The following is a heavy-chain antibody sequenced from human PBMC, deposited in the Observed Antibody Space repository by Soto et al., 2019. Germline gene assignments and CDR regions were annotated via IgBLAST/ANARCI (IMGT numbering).Heavy chain of an antibody. CDR1: GGSISSSSYY. CDR2: IYYSGST. Sequence: QLQLQESGPGLVKPSETLSLTCTVSGGSISSSSYYWGWIRQPPGKGLEWIGSIYYSGSTYYNPSLKSRVTISVDTAKNQFSLKLSSVTAADTAVYYCARHTFAKYSSSWYYFDYWGQGTLVTVSS. CDR3: ARHTFAKYSSSWYYFDY. D-gene: IGHD6-13*01. V-gene: IGHV4-39*01. J-gene: IGHJ4*02.